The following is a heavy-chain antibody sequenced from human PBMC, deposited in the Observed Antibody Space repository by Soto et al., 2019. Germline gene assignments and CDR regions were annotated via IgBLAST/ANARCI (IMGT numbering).Heavy chain of an antibody. V-gene: IGHV1-69*06. Sequence: QVQLVQSGAEVKKPGSSVKVSCKASGGTFSSYAISWVRQAPGQGLEWMGGIIPIFGTANYAQKFQGRVTITADKSTSTAYMELSSLRSEDTAVYYCARDGLVTTHYYYYYGMDVWGQGTTVTVSS. CDR1: GGTFSSYA. D-gene: IGHD4-17*01. CDR3: ARDGLVTTHYYYYYGMDV. CDR2: IIPIFGTA. J-gene: IGHJ6*02.